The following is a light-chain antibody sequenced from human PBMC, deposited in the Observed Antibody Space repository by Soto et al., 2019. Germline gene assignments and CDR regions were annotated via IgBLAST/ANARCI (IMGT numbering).Light chain of an antibody. V-gene: IGKV3-15*01. CDR2: GAS. Sequence: EIVMTQSPATLSVSPGERPTLSCRASQSLGRNLAWYQQKPGQAPRLLIYGASTRATGIPARFSGSGSGTEFTLTISSLQSEDFAVYYCQHYNNWPPWTFGQGTKVEIK. J-gene: IGKJ1*01. CDR1: QSLGRN. CDR3: QHYNNWPPWT.